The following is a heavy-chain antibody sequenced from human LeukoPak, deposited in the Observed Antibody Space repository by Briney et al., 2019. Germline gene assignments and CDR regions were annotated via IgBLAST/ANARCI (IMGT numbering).Heavy chain of an antibody. D-gene: IGHD3-3*01. CDR3: AREWNYDFWSGHSGY. V-gene: IGHV3-66*01. Sequence: GGSLRLSCAASGFTVSSNYMSWVRQAPGKGLEWVSVIYSGGSTYYADSVKGRFTISRDNPKNTLYLQMNSLRAEDTAVYYCAREWNYDFWSGHSGYWGQGTLVTVSS. J-gene: IGHJ4*02. CDR2: IYSGGST. CDR1: GFTVSSNY.